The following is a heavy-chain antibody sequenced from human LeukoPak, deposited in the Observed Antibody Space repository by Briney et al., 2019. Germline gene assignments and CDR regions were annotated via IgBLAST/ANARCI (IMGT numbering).Heavy chain of an antibody. CDR3: ARVGGSNPYYHYYYYMDV. V-gene: IGHV1-2*02. CDR1: GYTFTGYI. Sequence: ASVKVSCKASGYTFTGYIMHWVRQAPGQGLEWMGWINPNSGGTNYAQKFQGGVTMTRDTSISTAYMELSRLRSDDTAVYYCARVGGSNPYYHYYYYMDVWGKGTTVTVSS. J-gene: IGHJ6*03. CDR2: INPNSGGT. D-gene: IGHD4-11*01.